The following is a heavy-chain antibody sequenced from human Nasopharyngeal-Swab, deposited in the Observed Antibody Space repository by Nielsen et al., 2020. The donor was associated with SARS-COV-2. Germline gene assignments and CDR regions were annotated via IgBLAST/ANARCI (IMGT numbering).Heavy chain of an antibody. D-gene: IGHD6-13*01. V-gene: IGHV3-48*03. CDR2: ISSSSSTI. CDR3: ARRAGHEAFDI. J-gene: IGHJ3*02. Sequence: WIRQPPGKGLEWVSYISSSSSTIYYADSVKGRFTIPRDNAKNSLYLQMNSLRAEDTAVYYCARRAGHEAFDIWGQGTMVTVSS.